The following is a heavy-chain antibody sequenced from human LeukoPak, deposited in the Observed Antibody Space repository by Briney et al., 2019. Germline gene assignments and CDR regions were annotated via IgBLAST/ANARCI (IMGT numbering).Heavy chain of an antibody. J-gene: IGHJ4*02. CDR3: AREPHY. Sequence: PSETLSLTCAVPGGSISGYYWSWIRQPAGKGLEWIGRIYPSGSTNYNPSLKSRVTMSVATSKNQFSLKLTSVTAADTAVYYCAREPHYWGQGALVTVSS. CDR2: IYPSGST. V-gene: IGHV4-4*07. CDR1: GGSISGYY.